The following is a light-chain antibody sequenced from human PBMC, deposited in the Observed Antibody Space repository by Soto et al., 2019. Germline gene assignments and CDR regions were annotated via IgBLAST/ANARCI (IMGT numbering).Light chain of an antibody. Sequence: QSALTQPPSASGSPGQSVTISCTGTSSDVGGYNYVSWYQQHPGKAPKLMIYEITKRPSGVPDRFSGSRSGNTASLTVSGLQAEDEDDYYCSSYAGNNILLFGGGTKLTVL. CDR2: EIT. V-gene: IGLV2-8*01. CDR1: SSDVGGYNY. J-gene: IGLJ2*01. CDR3: SSYAGNNILL.